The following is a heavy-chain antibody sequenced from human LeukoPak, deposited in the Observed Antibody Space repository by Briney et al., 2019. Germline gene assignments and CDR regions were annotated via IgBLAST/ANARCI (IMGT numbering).Heavy chain of an antibody. CDR3: ARAITFGGVIRPFDY. CDR1: GDSVSSNSAA. J-gene: IGHJ4*02. D-gene: IGHD3-16*02. CDR2: TYYRSKWCN. V-gene: IGHV6-1*01. Sequence: SQILSLTCAISGDSVSSNSAAWNWIRQSPSRGLEWLGRTYYRSKWCNDYAVSVKSRITTNPDTSKNQFSLQLNSETPEDTAVYYCARAITFGGVIRPFDYWGQGTLVTVSS.